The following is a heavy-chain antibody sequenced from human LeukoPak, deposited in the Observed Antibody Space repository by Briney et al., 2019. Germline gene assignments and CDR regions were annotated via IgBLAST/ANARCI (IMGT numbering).Heavy chain of an antibody. CDR2: IIPIFGTA. V-gene: IGHV1-69*05. Sequence: SVKVSCKASGGTLSSYAISWVRQAPGQGLEWMGRIIPIFGTANYAQKFQGRVTITTDESTSTAYMELSSLRSEDTAVYYCARSNYYDSSGYCDYWGQGTLVTVSS. CDR3: ARSNYYDSSGYCDY. CDR1: GGTLSSYA. J-gene: IGHJ4*02. D-gene: IGHD3-22*01.